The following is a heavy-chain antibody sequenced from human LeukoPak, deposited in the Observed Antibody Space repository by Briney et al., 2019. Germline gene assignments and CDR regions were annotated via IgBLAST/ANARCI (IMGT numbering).Heavy chain of an antibody. CDR1: GFTFGDYA. D-gene: IGHD6-13*01. CDR3: TSEGIAAAGDYFDY. Sequence: PGGSLRLSCTASGFTFGDYAMSWVRQAPGKGLEWVGFIRSKAYGGTTEYAASVKGRFTIPRDDSKSIAYLQMNSLKTEDTAVYYGTSEGIAAAGDYFDYWGQGTLVTVSS. CDR2: IRSKAYGGTT. V-gene: IGHV3-49*04. J-gene: IGHJ4*02.